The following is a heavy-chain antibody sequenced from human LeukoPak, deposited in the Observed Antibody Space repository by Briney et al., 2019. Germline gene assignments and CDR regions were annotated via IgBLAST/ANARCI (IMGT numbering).Heavy chain of an antibody. D-gene: IGHD3-22*01. CDR2: ISSSSSYI. J-gene: IGHJ4*02. CDR1: GFIFSSYA. V-gene: IGHV3-21*04. Sequence: GGSLRLSCAASGFIFSSYAMHWVRQAPGEGLEWVSSISSSSSYIYYADSVKGRFTISRDNAKNSLYLQMNSLRAEGTAVYYCARVVQRYYYDSSGYYPYYFDYWGQGTLVTVSS. CDR3: ARVVQRYYYDSSGYYPYYFDY.